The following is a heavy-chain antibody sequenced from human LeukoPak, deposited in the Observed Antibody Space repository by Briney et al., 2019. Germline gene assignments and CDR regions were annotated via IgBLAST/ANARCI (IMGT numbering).Heavy chain of an antibody. Sequence: PGGSLRLSCAASGFTFSNYAMSWVRQAPGKGLEWVSAFSGSGGSTYYADSVKGRFTISRDNAKNSLYLQMNSLRAEDTGVYYCTKLAVASADSWGQGTLVTVSS. CDR1: GFTFSNYA. J-gene: IGHJ4*02. D-gene: IGHD6-19*01. V-gene: IGHV3-23*01. CDR3: TKLAVASADS. CDR2: FSGSGGST.